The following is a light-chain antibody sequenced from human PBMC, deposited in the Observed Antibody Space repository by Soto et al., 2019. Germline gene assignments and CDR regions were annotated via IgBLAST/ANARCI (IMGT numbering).Light chain of an antibody. CDR2: AAS. V-gene: IGKV1-9*01. J-gene: IGKJ3*01. CDR1: QGISSY. Sequence: DIQLTQSPSFLSASVGDRVTITCRASQGISSYLAWYQQKPGKAPNLLIYAASTLQSGVPSRFSGSGSGTEFTLTISSLQPEDFATYDCQQLNSYPRVTFGPGTKVDIK. CDR3: QQLNSYPRVT.